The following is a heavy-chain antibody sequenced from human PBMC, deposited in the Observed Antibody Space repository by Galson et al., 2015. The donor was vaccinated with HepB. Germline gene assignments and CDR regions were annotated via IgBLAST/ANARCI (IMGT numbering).Heavy chain of an antibody. CDR1: GYTFTSYG. Sequence: SVKVSCKASGYTFTSYGISWVRQAPGQGLEWMGWISAYNGNTNYAQKLQGRVTMTTDTSTSTAYMELRSLRSDDTAVYYCARDGSRGDYYYYGMDVWGQGTTVTVSS. J-gene: IGHJ6*02. V-gene: IGHV1-18*01. CDR2: ISAYNGNT. CDR3: ARDGSRGDYYYYGMDV. D-gene: IGHD5/OR15-5a*01.